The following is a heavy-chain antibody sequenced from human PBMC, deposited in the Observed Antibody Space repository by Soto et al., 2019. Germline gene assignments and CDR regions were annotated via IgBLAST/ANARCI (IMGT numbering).Heavy chain of an antibody. V-gene: IGHV4-31*03. J-gene: IGHJ5*02. D-gene: IGHD6-6*01. Sequence: QVQLQESGPGLVKPSQTLSLTCTVSGGSISSGGYYWSWTRQHPGKGLEWIGYIYYSGSTYYNPSLKSRVTLSVDTSKNQFSLKLSSVTAADTAVYYCARLTRPKLAARPWGQGTLVTVSS. CDR1: GGSISSGGYY. CDR2: IYYSGST. CDR3: ARLTRPKLAARP.